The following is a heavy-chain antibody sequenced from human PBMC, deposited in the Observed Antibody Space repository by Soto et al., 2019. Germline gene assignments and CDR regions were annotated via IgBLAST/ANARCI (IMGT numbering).Heavy chain of an antibody. J-gene: IGHJ4*02. CDR1: GFSFSTYV. CDR2: ISGSGGSR. D-gene: IGHD1-1*01. CDR3: ASDRQPDGIWTFDF. Sequence: PGGSLRLSCAATGFSFSTYVMSWVRLAPGKGLEWVSAISGSGGSRYYADSVKGRFTISRDNSQNMLFLQMNSLGVEDAAVYYCASDRQPDGIWTFDFWGRGAQVTVSS. V-gene: IGHV3-23*01.